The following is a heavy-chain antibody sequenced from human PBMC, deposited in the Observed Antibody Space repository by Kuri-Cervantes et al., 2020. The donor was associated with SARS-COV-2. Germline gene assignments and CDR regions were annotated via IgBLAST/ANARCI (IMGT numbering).Heavy chain of an antibody. J-gene: IGHJ5*02. CDR3: AREIADCSSTSCYSRFDP. Sequence: LRLSCAVSGGSISSGGYSWSWIRQPPGKGLEWIGYIYHSGSTYYNPSLKSRVTISVDRYKNQFSLKLSSVTAADTAVYYCAREIADCSSTSCYSRFDPWGQGTLVTVSS. CDR1: GGSISSGGYS. V-gene: IGHV4-30-2*01. CDR2: IYHSGST. D-gene: IGHD2-2*02.